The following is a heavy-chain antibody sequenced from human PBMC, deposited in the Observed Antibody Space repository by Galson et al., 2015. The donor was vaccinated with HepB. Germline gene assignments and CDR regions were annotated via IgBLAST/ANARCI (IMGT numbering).Heavy chain of an antibody. CDR1: GYSFTDYC. D-gene: IGHD5-18*01. V-gene: IGHV1-2*02. J-gene: IGHJ5*02. Sequence: SVKVSCKASGYSFTDYCLHWVRQAPGQGLEWMGWIKSNSGDTNYAQKFQGRVTMTRDTSISTAYMELSRLRFDDTAVYYCARLRISKITYGYGFDPWGQGTLVTVSS. CDR2: IKSNSGDT. CDR3: ARLRISKITYGYGFDP.